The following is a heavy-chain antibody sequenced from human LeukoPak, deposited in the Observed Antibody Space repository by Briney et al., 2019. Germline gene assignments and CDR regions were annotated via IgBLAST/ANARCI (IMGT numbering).Heavy chain of an antibody. Sequence: PSETLSLTCTVSGGSISSSSYYWGRIRQPPGKGLEWIGSIYYSGSTYYNPSLKSRVTISVDTSKNQFSLKLSSVTAADTAVYYCARSPYYDFWSGLGAFDYWGQGTLVTVSS. CDR2: IYYSGST. CDR3: ARSPYYDFWSGLGAFDY. D-gene: IGHD3-3*01. V-gene: IGHV4-39*07. CDR1: GGSISSSSYY. J-gene: IGHJ4*02.